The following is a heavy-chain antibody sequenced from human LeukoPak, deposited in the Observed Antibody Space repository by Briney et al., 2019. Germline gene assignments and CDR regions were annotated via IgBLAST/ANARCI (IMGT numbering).Heavy chain of an antibody. Sequence: SETLSLTCAVSGYSISSGYYWGWIRQPPGKGLEWIGSIYHSGSTYYNPSLKSRVTISVDTSKNQFSLKLSSVTAADTAVYYCARDSLYCSGGSCYSLAFDIWGQGTMVTVSS. J-gene: IGHJ3*02. V-gene: IGHV4-38-2*02. CDR3: ARDSLYCSGGSCYSLAFDI. CDR1: GYSISSGYY. D-gene: IGHD2-15*01. CDR2: IYHSGST.